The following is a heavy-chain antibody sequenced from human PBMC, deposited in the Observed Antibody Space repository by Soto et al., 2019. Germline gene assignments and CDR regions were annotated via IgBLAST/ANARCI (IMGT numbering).Heavy chain of an antibody. CDR1: GFTFSSYA. CDR3: AKRKTIFGVPDRASIDY. J-gene: IGHJ4*02. Sequence: GSLRLSCAASGFTFSSYAMGWVRQGPGKGLEWMAMISYNGFNTNYADSVKGRFTISRDSSKNILYLQMNSLRPEDTAMYYCAKRKTIFGVPDRASIDYWGQGP. CDR2: ISYNGFNT. V-gene: IGHV3-30*18. D-gene: IGHD3-3*01.